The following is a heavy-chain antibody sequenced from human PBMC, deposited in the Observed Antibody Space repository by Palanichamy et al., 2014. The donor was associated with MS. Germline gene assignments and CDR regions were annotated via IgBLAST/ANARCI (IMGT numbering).Heavy chain of an antibody. J-gene: IGHJ4*02. Sequence: EVQLLESGGGLVQPGGSLRLSCAASGFTFSNYAMSWVRQAPGKELEWVSATSGGGSKTYYAGSVKGRFTISRDNSKNTLYLQMNSLRAEDAAIYYCAKGRQWELPFDYWGQGTLVTVSS. D-gene: IGHD1-26*01. CDR1: GFTFSNYA. CDR2: TSGGGSKT. V-gene: IGHV3-23*01. CDR3: AKGRQWELPFDY.